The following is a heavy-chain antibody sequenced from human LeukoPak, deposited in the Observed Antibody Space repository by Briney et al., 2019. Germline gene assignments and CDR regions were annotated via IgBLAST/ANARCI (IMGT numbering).Heavy chain of an antibody. CDR2: FDPEDGET. Sequence: ASVKVSCKVSGYTLTELSMHWVRQAPGKGLEWMGGFDPEDGETIYAQKFQGRVTMTEDTSTDTAYMERSSLRSEDTAVYYCATTAIAAAASGAFDIWGQGTMVTVSS. CDR1: GYTLTELS. D-gene: IGHD6-13*01. J-gene: IGHJ3*02. V-gene: IGHV1-24*01. CDR3: ATTAIAAAASGAFDI.